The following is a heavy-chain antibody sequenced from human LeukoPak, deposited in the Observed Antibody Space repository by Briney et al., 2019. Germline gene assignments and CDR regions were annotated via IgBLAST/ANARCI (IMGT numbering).Heavy chain of an antibody. Sequence: GGSLRLSCAASGFTFRSYSMNWVRQAPGKGLEWVSYISSSSSTIYYADSVKGRFTISRDNAKNSLYLQMNSLRAEDTAVYYCARDVTMTFDYWGQGTLVTVSS. CDR3: ARDVTMTFDY. V-gene: IGHV3-48*04. D-gene: IGHD3-22*01. CDR1: GFTFRSYS. CDR2: ISSSSSTI. J-gene: IGHJ4*02.